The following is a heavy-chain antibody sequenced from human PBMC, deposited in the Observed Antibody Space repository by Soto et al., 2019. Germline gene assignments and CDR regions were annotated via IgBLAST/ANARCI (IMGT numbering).Heavy chain of an antibody. Sequence: QVQLQESGPGLVKPSETLSLTCTVSGGSISSRSFYWGWIRQPLGKGLEWIGSISYSGITYYNASLKSRVTMSVDTSKNQISLKLTSVTAADTSVYYCARRPAGSKFDIWGQGTMVTVSS. V-gene: IGHV4-39*01. CDR3: ARRPAGSKFDI. CDR2: ISYSGIT. CDR1: GGSISSRSFY. J-gene: IGHJ3*02. D-gene: IGHD4-4*01.